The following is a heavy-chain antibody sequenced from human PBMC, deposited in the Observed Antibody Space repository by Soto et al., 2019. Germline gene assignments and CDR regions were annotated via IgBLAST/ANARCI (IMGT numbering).Heavy chain of an antibody. D-gene: IGHD3-10*01. V-gene: IGHV4-31*03. CDR3: ARDRSGNGSGSYYYYGMDV. Sequence: QVQLQESGPGLVKSSQTLSLTCTVSGGSISSGGYYWSWIRQHPGKGLEWIGYIYYSGSTYYNPSLKSRVTISVDTSKNQFSLKLSSVTAADTTVYYCARDRSGNGSGSYYYYGMDVWGQGTTVTVSS. J-gene: IGHJ6*02. CDR1: GGSISSGGYY. CDR2: IYYSGST.